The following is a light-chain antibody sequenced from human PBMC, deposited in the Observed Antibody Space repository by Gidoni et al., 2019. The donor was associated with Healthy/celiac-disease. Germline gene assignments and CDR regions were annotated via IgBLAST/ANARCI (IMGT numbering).Light chain of an antibody. Sequence: DIQMTQSPSYLSASVGARVTITCRASQSISSYLHWYQQKPGKAPKRLIYAASSLQSEVPSRFSGSGSGTYFTLSISSLQPEDFATYYCQQSYSTPPFGQGTRLEI. J-gene: IGKJ5*01. CDR3: QQSYSTPP. V-gene: IGKV1-39*01. CDR2: AAS. CDR1: QSISSY.